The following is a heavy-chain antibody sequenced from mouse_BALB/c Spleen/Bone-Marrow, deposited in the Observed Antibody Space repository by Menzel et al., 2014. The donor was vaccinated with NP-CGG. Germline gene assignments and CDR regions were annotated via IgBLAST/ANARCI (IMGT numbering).Heavy chain of an antibody. CDR1: GFTFNSYG. CDR3: ARHAYYDQTEVSFVY. V-gene: IGHV5-9-2*01. Sequence: EVQLVESGGGLVKSGGSLKLSCAASGFTFNSYGMSWVRQTPEKRLEWVATISGGGSYTFYPDSVKGRFTISSDNAKSNLYLQLSSLRSEDTALYYCARHAYYDQTEVSFVYWGQGTLVTVSA. D-gene: IGHD2-4*01. J-gene: IGHJ3*01. CDR2: ISGGGSYT.